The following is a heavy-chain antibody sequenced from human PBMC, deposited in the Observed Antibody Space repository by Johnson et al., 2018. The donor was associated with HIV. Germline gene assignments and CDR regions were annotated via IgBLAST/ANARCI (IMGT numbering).Heavy chain of an antibody. CDR3: ARLGYSYGQRLRAFDI. D-gene: IGHD5-18*01. V-gene: IGHV3-30*04. Sequence: VQLMESGGGVVQPGRSLRLSCAASGFTFSSYAMHWVRQAPGKGLEWVAVISYDGSNKYYVDSVKGRFTISRDNAKNSLYLQMNSLRAEDTAVYYCARLGYSYGQRLRAFDIWGQGTMVTVSS. CDR1: GFTFSSYA. CDR2: ISYDGSNK. J-gene: IGHJ3*02.